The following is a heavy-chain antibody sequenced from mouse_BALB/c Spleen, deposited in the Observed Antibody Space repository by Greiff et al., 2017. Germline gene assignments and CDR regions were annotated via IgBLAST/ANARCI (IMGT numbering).Heavy chain of an antibody. D-gene: IGHD2-3*01. CDR1: GFTFSDYG. CDR2: ISNLAYSI. Sequence: EVKLVESGGGLVQPGGSRKLSCAASGFTFSDYGMAWVRQAPGKGPEWVAFISNLAYSIYYADTVTGRFTISRENAKNTLYLEMSSLRSEDTAMYYCARDPSYEGRAYWGQGTLVTVSA. V-gene: IGHV5-15*02. J-gene: IGHJ3*01. CDR3: ARDPSYEGRAY.